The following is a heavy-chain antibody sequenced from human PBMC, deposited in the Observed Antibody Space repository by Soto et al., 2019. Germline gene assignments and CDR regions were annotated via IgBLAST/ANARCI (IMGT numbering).Heavy chain of an antibody. J-gene: IGHJ2*01. Sequence: QVRLQQWGAGLLKPSETLSLTCAVYGASFSDSYWNWIRQPPGKGLEWIGEINHSGSTIYNTSLEGRVPISLDTSRKQFTLKMRSATAADTAVYYCAREVPSRYFDLWGRGTPVTVSS. D-gene: IGHD1-1*01. CDR1: GASFSDSY. CDR3: AREVPSRYFDL. CDR2: INHSGST. V-gene: IGHV4-34*01.